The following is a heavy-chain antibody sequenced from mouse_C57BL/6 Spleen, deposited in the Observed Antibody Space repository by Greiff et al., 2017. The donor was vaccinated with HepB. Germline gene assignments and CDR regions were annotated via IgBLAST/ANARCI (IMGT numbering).Heavy chain of an antibody. Sequence: QVQLQQSGAELVRPGASVTLSCKASGYTFTDYEMHWVKQTPVHGLEWIGAIDPETGGTAYNQKVKGKAILTADKSSSTAYMELRSLTSADSAVYYCTMLGDYDVRVWIADFGQGTPVTVSA. D-gene: IGHD2-4*01. CDR2: IDPETGGT. V-gene: IGHV1-15*01. J-gene: IGHJ3*01. CDR1: GYTFTDYE. CDR3: TMLGDYDVRVWIAD.